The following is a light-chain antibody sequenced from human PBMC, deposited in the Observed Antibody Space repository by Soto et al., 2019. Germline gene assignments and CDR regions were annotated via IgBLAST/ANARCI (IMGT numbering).Light chain of an antibody. CDR1: SSNIGTNT. Sequence: QSVLTQPPSASGTPGQRVTISCSGSSSNIGTNTVIWYQQLPGAAPKLIIYSDNQRPSGVPDRFSGSKSGTSASLAISGIKYEDEADYYCAAWDVSLVVFGGGTKLTVL. CDR2: SDN. CDR3: AAWDVSLVV. V-gene: IGLV1-44*01. J-gene: IGLJ2*01.